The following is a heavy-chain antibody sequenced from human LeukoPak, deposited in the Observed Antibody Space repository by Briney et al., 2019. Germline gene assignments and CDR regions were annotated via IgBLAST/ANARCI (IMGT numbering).Heavy chain of an antibody. J-gene: IGHJ4*02. V-gene: IGHV3-43*02. CDR2: ISGDDYSS. CDR1: GFTFGNYV. CDR3: AESGLAVAGPQYFFDS. Sequence: PGGSLRLSCAASGFTFGNYVMHWVRHTPGKGLEWVALISGDDYSSFYADSVRGRFTISRDNSKNSLYLQINSLRTEDAALYYCAESGLAVAGPQYFFDSWGQGTLVTVSS. D-gene: IGHD6-19*01.